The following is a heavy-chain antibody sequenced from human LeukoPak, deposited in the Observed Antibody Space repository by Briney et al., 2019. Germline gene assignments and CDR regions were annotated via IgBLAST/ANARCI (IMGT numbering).Heavy chain of an antibody. D-gene: IGHD3-9*01. Sequence: PSETLSLTCTVSGGSISSGSYYWSWIRQPAGKGLEWIGRIYTSGSTNYNPSLKSRVTISVDTSKNQFSLKLSSVTAADTAVYYCARGHYDISNYWGQGTLVTVSS. J-gene: IGHJ4*02. V-gene: IGHV4-61*02. CDR2: IYTSGST. CDR1: GGSISSGSYY. CDR3: ARGHYDISNY.